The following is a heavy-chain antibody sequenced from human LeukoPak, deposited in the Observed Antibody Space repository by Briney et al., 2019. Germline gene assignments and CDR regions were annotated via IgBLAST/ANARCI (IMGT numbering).Heavy chain of an antibody. D-gene: IGHD2-15*01. CDR1: GFTFSSYS. CDR2: ISSSSSYI. Sequence: GGSLRLSCAASGFTFSSYSMNWVRQAPGKGLEWVSSISSSSSYIYYADSVKGRFTISRDNAKNSLYLQMNSLRAEDTAVYYCARDAKLGYCSGGSCYWYYYYYMDVWGKGTTVTVSS. V-gene: IGHV3-21*01. CDR3: ARDAKLGYCSGGSCYWYYYYYMDV. J-gene: IGHJ6*03.